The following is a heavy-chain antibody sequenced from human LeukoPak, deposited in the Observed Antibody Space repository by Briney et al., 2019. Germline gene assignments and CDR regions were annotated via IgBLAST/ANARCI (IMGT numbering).Heavy chain of an antibody. V-gene: IGHV4-59*01. CDR3: ARSGTLTGYLY. CDR2: IYYRGST. Sequence: SETLSLTCTVSGGSISSYYWTWIRQPPGKGLEWIGYIYYRGSTNYNPSLKSRVTMSVDTSKNQFSLKLNSVTAADTAVYYCARSGTLTGYLYWGQGALVTVSS. D-gene: IGHD3-9*01. J-gene: IGHJ4*02. CDR1: GGSISSYY.